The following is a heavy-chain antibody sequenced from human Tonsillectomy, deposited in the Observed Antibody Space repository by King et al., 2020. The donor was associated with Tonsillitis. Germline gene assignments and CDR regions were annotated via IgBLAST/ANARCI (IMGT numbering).Heavy chain of an antibody. CDR2: IRNRANSHIT. CDR1: GFIFSDHY. J-gene: IGHJ5*02. V-gene: IGHV3-72*01. D-gene: IGHD2-21*01. CDR3: GRGLPAALHP. Sequence: VQLVESGGGLVQPGGSLRLSCAASGFIFSDHYMNWVRQAPGKGLEWVGRIRNRANSHITEYAASVKGRFSISRDNSKNSLYLQMNRLKIEDTAVYFCGRGLPAALHPWGQGTLVTVAS.